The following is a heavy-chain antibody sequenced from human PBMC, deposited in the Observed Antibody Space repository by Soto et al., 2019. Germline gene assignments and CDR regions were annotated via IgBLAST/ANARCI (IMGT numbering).Heavy chain of an antibody. CDR3: AKETYSSSGRGNWYFDL. CDR1: GFTFSSYG. D-gene: IGHD6-13*01. V-gene: IGHV3-30*18. J-gene: IGHJ2*01. Sequence: QVQLVESGGGVVQPGRSLRLSCAASGFTFSSYGMHWVRQAPGKGLEWVAVISYDGSNKYYADSVKGRFTISRDNSKNXXYLQMNSLRAEDTAVYYCAKETYSSSGRGNWYFDLWGRGTLVTVSS. CDR2: ISYDGSNK.